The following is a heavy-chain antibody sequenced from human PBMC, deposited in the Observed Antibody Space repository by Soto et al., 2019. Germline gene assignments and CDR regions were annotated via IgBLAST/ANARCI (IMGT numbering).Heavy chain of an antibody. CDR2: IIPIFGTA. Sequence: GASVKVSCKASGGTFSSYAISWVRQAPGQGLEWMGGIIPIFGTANYAQKFQGRVTITADESTSTAYMELSSLRSEGTAVYYCARAYCSSTSCYHYGMDVWGQGTTVTVSS. D-gene: IGHD2-2*01. CDR3: ARAYCSSTSCYHYGMDV. V-gene: IGHV1-69*13. CDR1: GGTFSSYA. J-gene: IGHJ6*02.